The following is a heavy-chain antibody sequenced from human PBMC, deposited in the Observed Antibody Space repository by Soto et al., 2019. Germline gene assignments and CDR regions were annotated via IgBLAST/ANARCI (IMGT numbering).Heavy chain of an antibody. CDR2: IYSGGST. Sequence: EVQLVESGGALVQPGGSLRLSCAASGFTVSSNYINWVRQAPGKGLEWVSVIYSGGSTYYADSVKGRFTISRDKSKNMLYLQMNSLRAEDTAVYYCATNPLYYYGSGSYYTGPDAFDIWGQGTMVTVSS. CDR1: GFTVSSNY. J-gene: IGHJ3*02. V-gene: IGHV3-66*01. CDR3: ATNPLYYYGSGSYYTGPDAFDI. D-gene: IGHD3-10*01.